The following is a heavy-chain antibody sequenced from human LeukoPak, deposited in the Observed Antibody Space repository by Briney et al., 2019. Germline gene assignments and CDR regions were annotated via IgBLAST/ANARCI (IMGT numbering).Heavy chain of an antibody. CDR1: GRLFTSYG. CDR3: VSARGCSNCVLTDGFDS. J-gene: IGHJ3*01. CDR2: ISNFDGDT. V-gene: IGHV1-18*01. D-gene: IGHD6-13*01. Sequence: GASVKVSFKASGRLFTSYGIAWVRQAPGEGLEWVGWISNFDGDTKVAEKLQGRVTLTTDSSTSTAYMVLTNLKFDDTAVYYCVSARGCSNCVLTDGFDSWGQGTKVTVSS.